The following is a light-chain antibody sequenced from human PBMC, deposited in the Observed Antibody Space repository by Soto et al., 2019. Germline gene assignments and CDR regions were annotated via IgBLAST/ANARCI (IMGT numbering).Light chain of an antibody. J-gene: IGKJ2*01. V-gene: IGKV3-20*01. CDR2: GAS. CDR1: QSVGQS. CDR3: QQYGGSPLYT. Sequence: VLTQSQGGLCLSPGGRATLSYRASQSVGQSLAWYQQRPGQAPRLLISGASTRATGIPDRFIGSGSGTDFTLTITRLEPEDFAVYYCQQYGGSPLYTCGQGSKVDIK.